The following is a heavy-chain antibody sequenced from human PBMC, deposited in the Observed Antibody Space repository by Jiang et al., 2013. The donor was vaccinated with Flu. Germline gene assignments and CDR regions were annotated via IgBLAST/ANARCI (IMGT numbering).Heavy chain of an antibody. V-gene: IGHV1-69*09. CDR2: IIPILDIT. CDR3: ARSPXFXGGDCYDYWYFDL. Sequence: VQLVESGAEVKKPGSSVKVSCKASGGTFSSYAISWVRQAPGQGLEWMGGIIPILDITNYAQKFQDRVTITADKSTSTAYMELSSLRSEDTAVYYCARSPXFXGGDCYDYWYFDLWGRGTLVTVSS. CDR1: GGTFSSYA. J-gene: IGHJ2*01. D-gene: IGHD2-21*02.